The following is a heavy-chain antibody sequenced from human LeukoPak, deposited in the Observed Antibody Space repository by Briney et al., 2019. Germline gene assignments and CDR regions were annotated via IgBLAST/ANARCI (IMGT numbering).Heavy chain of an antibody. CDR1: GGSISSYY. CDR3: AREVISWEVGYYFDY. J-gene: IGHJ4*02. V-gene: IGHV4-59*01. CDR2: IYYSGST. Sequence: SETLSLTCTVSGGSISSYYWSWIRQPPGKGLEWIGYIYYSGSTNYNPSLKSRVTISVDTSKNQFSLKLSSVTAADTAVYYCAREVISWEVGYYFDYWGQGTLVTVSS. D-gene: IGHD1-26*01.